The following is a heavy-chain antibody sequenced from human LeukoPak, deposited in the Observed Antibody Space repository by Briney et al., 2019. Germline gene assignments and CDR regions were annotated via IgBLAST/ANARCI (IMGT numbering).Heavy chain of an antibody. J-gene: IGHJ3*02. CDR2: ISAYNGNT. V-gene: IGHV1-18*01. D-gene: IGHD3-10*01. Sequence: ASVKVSCKASGYTFSSYGISWVRQAPGQILEWKGWISAYNGNTNYAQKFQGRVTMITDTSTNTAYMELKSLRSDDTAVYYCARDGFFGSGIVGAFDIWGQGTMVTVSS. CDR3: ARDGFFGSGIVGAFDI. CDR1: GYTFSSYG.